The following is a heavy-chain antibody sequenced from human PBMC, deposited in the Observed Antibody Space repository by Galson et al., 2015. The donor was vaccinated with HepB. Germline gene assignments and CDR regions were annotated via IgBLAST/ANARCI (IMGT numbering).Heavy chain of an antibody. Sequence: AISGDSVSSNSAAWNWIRQSPSRGLEWLGRTYYRSKWYNDYAVSVKSRITINPDTSKNQFSLQLNSVTPEDTAVYYCAEGNYYGSGSPYYYYGMDVWGQGTTVTVSS. CDR1: GDSVSSNSAA. V-gene: IGHV6-1*01. CDR2: TYYRSKWYN. CDR3: AEGNYYGSGSPYYYYGMDV. J-gene: IGHJ6*02. D-gene: IGHD3-10*01.